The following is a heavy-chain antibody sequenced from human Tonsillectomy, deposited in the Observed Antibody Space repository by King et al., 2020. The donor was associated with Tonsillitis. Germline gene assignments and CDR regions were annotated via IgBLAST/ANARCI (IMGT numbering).Heavy chain of an antibody. V-gene: IGHV4-31*03. CDR1: GGSISSGGYY. CDR3: ARGFYIYDFWSRPTFGPFDY. Sequence: VQLQESGPGLVKPSQTLSLTCTVSGGSISSGGYYWSWIRQHPGKGLEWIGYIYYSGSTYYNPSLKSRVTISVDTSKNQFSLKLSSVTAADTAVYYCARGFYIYDFWSRPTFGPFDYWGQGTLVTVSS. D-gene: IGHD3-3*01. CDR2: IYYSGST. J-gene: IGHJ4*02.